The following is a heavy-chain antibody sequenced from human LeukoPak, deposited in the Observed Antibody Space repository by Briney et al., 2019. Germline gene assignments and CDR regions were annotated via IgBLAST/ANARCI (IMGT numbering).Heavy chain of an antibody. V-gene: IGHV3-48*04. D-gene: IGHD6-6*01. CDR3: ARDLDTSSSSPGY. CDR2: ISSSTNTI. Sequence: GGSLRLSCAASGFTFSSYSMNWVRQAPGKGLQWISYISSSTNTIYYADSMKGRFTISRDNAKNSLYLQMDSLRVGDTAVYYCARDLDTSSSSPGYWGQGTLVTVSS. CDR1: GFTFSSYS. J-gene: IGHJ4*02.